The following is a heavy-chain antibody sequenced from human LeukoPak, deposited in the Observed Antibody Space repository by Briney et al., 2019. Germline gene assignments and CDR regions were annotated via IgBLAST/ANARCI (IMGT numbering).Heavy chain of an antibody. Sequence: SETLSLTCTVSGGSFSSSDYYWGWIRQPPGKGLEWIGYFYYNGNTYYNPSLKSRVTMSVDTSKNQFPLKLSSVTAADTAVYYCARQLEGKQQLVYRLEDKWGQGTLVTVSS. CDR3: ARQLEGKQQLVYRLEDK. J-gene: IGHJ4*02. D-gene: IGHD6-13*01. CDR2: FYYNGNT. V-gene: IGHV4-30-4*01. CDR1: GGSFSSSDYY.